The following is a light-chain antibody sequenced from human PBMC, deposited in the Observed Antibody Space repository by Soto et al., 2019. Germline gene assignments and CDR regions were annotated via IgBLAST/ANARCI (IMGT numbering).Light chain of an antibody. J-gene: IGKJ1*01. CDR2: DAS. CDR3: QQYGSSPT. Sequence: EIVLTQSPGTLSLSPGERATLSCRSSQSVSSSYLAWYQQKPGQAPRLLIYDASSRATRIPDRFSGSGSGTDFTLTISRLESEDFAVYYCQQYGSSPTFGQGTKVEIK. V-gene: IGKV3-20*01. CDR1: QSVSSSY.